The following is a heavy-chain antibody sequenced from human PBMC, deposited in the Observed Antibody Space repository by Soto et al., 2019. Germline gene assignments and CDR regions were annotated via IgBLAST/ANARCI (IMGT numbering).Heavy chain of an antibody. D-gene: IGHD5-12*01. CDR1: GFTFGDYA. CDR2: IRSKAYGGTT. CDR3: TRDRGYSGYDLYYFDY. J-gene: IGHJ4*02. Sequence: PGGSLRLSCTASGFTFGDYAMSWFRQAPGKGLEWVGFIRSKAYGGTTEYAASVKGRFTISRDDSKSIAYLQMNSLKTEDTSVYYCTRDRGYSGYDLYYFDYWGQGTLVTVSS. V-gene: IGHV3-49*03.